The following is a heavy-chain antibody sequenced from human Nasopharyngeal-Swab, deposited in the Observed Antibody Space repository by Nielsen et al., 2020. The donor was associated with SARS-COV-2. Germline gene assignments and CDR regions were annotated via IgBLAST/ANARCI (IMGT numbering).Heavy chain of an antibody. D-gene: IGHD6-6*01. CDR2: ISSSSTI. V-gene: IGHV3-48*02. Sequence: GARKISCAASGFTFSTYSMNWVRQAPGKGLEWVSYISSSSTIYYADSVKGRFTISRDNAKNSLYLQMNSLRDEDTAVYYCAAARAGYWGQGTLVTVSS. J-gene: IGHJ4*02. CDR1: GFTFSTYS. CDR3: AAARAGY.